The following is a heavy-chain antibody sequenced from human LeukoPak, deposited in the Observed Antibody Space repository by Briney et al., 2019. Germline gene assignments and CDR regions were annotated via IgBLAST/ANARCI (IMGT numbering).Heavy chain of an antibody. Sequence: ASVPVSCKASGYTFTSYAMHWVRQATGQRLEWMGWINAGNGNKQYSQKFQGRVTITRDTSASTAYMELSSLRSEDTAVYYCARLTWQVRAAPVGDNWFDPWGQGTLVTVSS. CDR2: INAGNGNK. CDR1: GYTFTSYA. V-gene: IGHV1-3*01. J-gene: IGHJ5*02. D-gene: IGHD2-2*01. CDR3: ARLTWQVRAAPVGDNWFDP.